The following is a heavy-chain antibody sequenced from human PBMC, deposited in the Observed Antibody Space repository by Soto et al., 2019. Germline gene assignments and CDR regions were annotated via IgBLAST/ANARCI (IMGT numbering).Heavy chain of an antibody. CDR2: INHSGSS. CDR1: GGSFSGFY. CDR3: ARMAGPWYFDL. Sequence: LSLTCAVHGGSFSGFYWTWIRQPPGKGLEWIGEINHSGSSNYNPPLKSRVTMSLDTSRNQFSLSLNSVTAADTAVYYCARMAGPWYFDLWGRGTLVTVSS. J-gene: IGHJ2*01. V-gene: IGHV4-34*01.